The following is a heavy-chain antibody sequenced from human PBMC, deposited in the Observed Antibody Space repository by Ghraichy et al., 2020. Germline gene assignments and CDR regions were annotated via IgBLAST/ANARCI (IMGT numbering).Heavy chain of an antibody. CDR3: ARGLAAAGLDYYYYGMDV. V-gene: IGHV3-48*02. J-gene: IGHJ6*02. Sequence: GGSLRLSCAASGFTFSSYSMNWVRQAPGKGLEWVSYISSSSSTIYYADSVKGRFTISRDNAKNSLYLQMNSLRDEDTAVYYCARGLAAAGLDYYYYGMDVWGQGTTVTVSS. CDR1: GFTFSSYS. D-gene: IGHD6-13*01. CDR2: ISSSSSTI.